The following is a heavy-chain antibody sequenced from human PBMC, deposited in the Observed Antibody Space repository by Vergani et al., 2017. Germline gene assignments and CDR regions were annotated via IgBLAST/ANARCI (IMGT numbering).Heavy chain of an antibody. V-gene: IGHV4-39*01. Sequence: VQLVESGGGLEQPGRSLRLSCRASGFTFTDYGISWVRQAPGKGLEWIGTIYYTGTTYYNEAHKSRLTISVDTSKNQFSLNLTSVTAADTAVYYCTRHGRSGWAGYFQHWGQGTLVTASS. CDR2: IYYTGTT. CDR3: TRHGRSGWAGYFQH. CDR1: GFTFTDYG. D-gene: IGHD6-19*01. J-gene: IGHJ1*01.